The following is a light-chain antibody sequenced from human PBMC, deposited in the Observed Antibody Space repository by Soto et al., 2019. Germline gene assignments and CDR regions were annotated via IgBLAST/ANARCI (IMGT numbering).Light chain of an antibody. CDR2: EVS. CDR3: SSYTYTSLYV. J-gene: IGLJ1*01. CDR1: SSDVGGYDY. Sequence: QSVLTQPASVSGSPGQSITISCTGTSSDVGGYDYVSWYQQHPGKAPKLMIYEVSNRPSGVSNRFSGSKSGNTASLTISGLQAEDEADYYCSSYTYTSLYVFGTGTKLTVL. V-gene: IGLV2-14*01.